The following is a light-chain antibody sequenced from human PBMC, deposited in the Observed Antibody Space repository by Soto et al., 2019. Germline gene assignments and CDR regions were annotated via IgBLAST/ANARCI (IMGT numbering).Light chain of an antibody. CDR3: QQYDDWPLA. J-gene: IGKJ4*01. CDR1: QSINNN. CDR2: GAS. V-gene: IGKV3-15*01. Sequence: EIVMTQSPATLSVSPGERATLSCRASQSINNNLAWYQQKRGQGPRLLIYGASSRATGTPARFSGSGSGTGFNLTVSSLQSEDFAMYYCQQYDDWPLAFGGGTKVEIK.